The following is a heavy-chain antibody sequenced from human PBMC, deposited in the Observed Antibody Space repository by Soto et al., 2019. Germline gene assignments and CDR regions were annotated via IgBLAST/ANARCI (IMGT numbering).Heavy chain of an antibody. J-gene: IGHJ4*02. V-gene: IGHV4-61*01. CDR2: IYYTGST. CDR3: AREFSNSPEAFDS. CDR1: GGSVNSDNFY. Sequence: QVHLQESGPGQVKPSETLSLICTVSGGSVNSDNFYWSWIRQPPGRGLEWIGYIYYTGSTNYNPSLKSRVTISIDTSRNQCSLKLSSVTAADTAVYYCAREFSNSPEAFDSWGQGSLVTVSS. D-gene: IGHD6-6*01.